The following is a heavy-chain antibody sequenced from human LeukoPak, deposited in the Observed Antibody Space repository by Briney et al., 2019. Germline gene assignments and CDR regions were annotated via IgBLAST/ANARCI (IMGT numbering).Heavy chain of an antibody. CDR3: AKPGIAAAQEGNWFDP. D-gene: IGHD6-13*01. V-gene: IGHV4-39*01. CDR2: IYYSGST. CDR1: GGSISSSSYY. J-gene: IGHJ5*02. Sequence: PSETLSLTCTVSGGSISSSSYYWGWIRQPPGKGLEWIGSIYYSGSTYYNPSLKSRVTISVDTSKNQFSLKLSSVTAADTAVYYCAKPGIAAAQEGNWFDPWGQGTLVTVSS.